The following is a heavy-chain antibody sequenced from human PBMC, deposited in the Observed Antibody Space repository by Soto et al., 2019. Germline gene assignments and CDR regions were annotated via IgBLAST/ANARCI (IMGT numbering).Heavy chain of an antibody. CDR2: MNPNSGNT. V-gene: IGHV1-8*01. J-gene: IGHJ6*02. CDR1: GYTFTSYD. Sequence: ASVKVSCKASGYTFTSYDINWVRQATGQGLEWMGWMNPNSGNTGYAQKFQGRVTMTRNTSISTAYMELSSLRSEDTAVYYCARSSIAARPPFYYYYYGMDVWGQGTTVTVSS. D-gene: IGHD6-6*01. CDR3: ARSSIAARPPFYYYYYGMDV.